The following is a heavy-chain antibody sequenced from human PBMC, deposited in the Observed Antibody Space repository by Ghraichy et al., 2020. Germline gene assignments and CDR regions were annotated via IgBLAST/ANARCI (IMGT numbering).Heavy chain of an antibody. CDR3: ARGGWELDWFDP. CDR1: GGSISSYY. V-gene: IGHV4-59*08. D-gene: IGHD1-26*01. CDR2: IYYSGST. Sequence: SQTLSLTCTVSGGSISSYYWSWIRQPPGKGLEWIGHIYYSGSTNYNPSLKSRVTISVDTSKNQFSLKLSSVTAADTAVYYCARGGWELDWFDPWGQGTLVTVSS. J-gene: IGHJ5*02.